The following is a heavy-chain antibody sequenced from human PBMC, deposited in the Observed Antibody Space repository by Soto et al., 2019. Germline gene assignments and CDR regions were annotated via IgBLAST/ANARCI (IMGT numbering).Heavy chain of an antibody. CDR1: GGSISSGGYS. D-gene: IGHD3-22*01. Sequence: SETLSLTCAVSGGSISSGGYSWSWIRQPPXKGLEWIGYIYHSGSTYYNPSLKSRVTISVDRSKNQFSLKLSSVTAADTAVYYCARGYYYDSSGLFFFDYWGQGTLVTVSS. J-gene: IGHJ4*02. CDR3: ARGYYYDSSGLFFFDY. V-gene: IGHV4-30-2*01. CDR2: IYHSGST.